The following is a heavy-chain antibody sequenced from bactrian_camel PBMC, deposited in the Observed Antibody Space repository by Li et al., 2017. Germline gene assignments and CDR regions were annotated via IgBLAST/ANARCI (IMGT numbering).Heavy chain of an antibody. CDR1: GYNYRLNC. J-gene: IGHJ4*01. D-gene: IGHD1*01. V-gene: IGHV3S53*01. CDR2: IDARGTT. Sequence: HVQLVESGGGSVQSGGSLNLSCAASGYNYRLNCMGWFRQAPGKAREGVAVIDARGTTVYADSVKGRFTISHDAAKNSIDLQMNSLKPDDTAVYYCAATGQMLSVAGCRTQGTQVTV.